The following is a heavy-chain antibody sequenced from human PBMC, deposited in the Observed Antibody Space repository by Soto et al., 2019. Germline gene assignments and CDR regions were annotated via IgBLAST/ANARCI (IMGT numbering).Heavy chain of an antibody. V-gene: IGHV1-69*02. CDR1: GGTFSSYT. Sequence: QVQLVQSGAEVKKPGSSVKVSCKASGGTFSSYTISWVRQAPGQGLEWMGRIIPILGIANYAQKFQGRVTITADKSTSTAYMELSSLRSEDTAVYYCARAPHDYGGWFDPWGQGTLVTVSS. CDR3: ARAPHDYGGWFDP. J-gene: IGHJ5*02. D-gene: IGHD4-17*01. CDR2: IIPILGIA.